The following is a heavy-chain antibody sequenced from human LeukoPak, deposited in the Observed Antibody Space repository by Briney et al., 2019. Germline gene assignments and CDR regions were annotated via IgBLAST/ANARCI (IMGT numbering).Heavy chain of an antibody. CDR3: ARVGADTYYYYYYGMDV. V-gene: IGHV1-69*04. CDR2: IIPIFGIA. D-gene: IGHD1-26*01. CDR1: GGTFSSYA. J-gene: IGHJ6*02. Sequence: SVKVSCKASGGTFSSYAISWVRQAPGQGLEWMGRIIPIFGIANYAQRFQGRVTITADKSTSTAYMELSSLRSEDTAVYYCARVGADTYYYYYYGMDVWGQGTTVTVSS.